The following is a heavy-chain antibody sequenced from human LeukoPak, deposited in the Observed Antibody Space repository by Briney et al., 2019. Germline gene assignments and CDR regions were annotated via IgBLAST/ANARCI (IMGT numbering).Heavy chain of an antibody. CDR2: INHSGST. V-gene: IGHV4-34*01. CDR1: GGSFSGYY. CDR3: AATLDAAGNYYFFHY. D-gene: IGHD3-10*01. J-gene: IGHJ4*02. Sequence: PSETLSLTCAVYGGSFSGYYWSWTRQPPGKGLEWIGEINHSGSTNYNPSLKSRVTISVDTSKNQFSLKLSSVTAADTAVYYCAATLDAAGNYYFFHYWGQGTPVTVSS.